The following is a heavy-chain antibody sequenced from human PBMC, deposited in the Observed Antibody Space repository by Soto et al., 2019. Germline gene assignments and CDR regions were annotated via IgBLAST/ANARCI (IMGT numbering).Heavy chain of an antibody. CDR2: MNPNSGNT. CDR3: AMTPAKIVGATSDY. CDR1: GYTFTSYD. D-gene: IGHD1-26*01. J-gene: IGHJ4*02. Sequence: QVPLVQSGAEVKNPGASVKVSCKASGYTFTSYDINWVRQATGQGLEWMGWMNPNSGNTGYAQKFQGRVTMTRTNPISTAYMELSSLRSEDTAVYYCAMTPAKIVGATSDYSGQGTLVTVSS. V-gene: IGHV1-8*01.